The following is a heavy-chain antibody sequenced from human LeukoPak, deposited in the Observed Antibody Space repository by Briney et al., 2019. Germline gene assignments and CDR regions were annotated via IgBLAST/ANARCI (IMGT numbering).Heavy chain of an antibody. CDR2: INHSGST. J-gene: IGHJ4*02. V-gene: IGHV4-34*01. CDR1: GGSFSGYY. Sequence: PSETLSLTCAVYGGSFSGYYWSWIRQPPGKGLEWIGEINHSGSTNYNPSLKSRVTISVDTSKNQFSLKLSSVTAADTAVYYWARSFGSLHDYWGQGTLVTVSS. CDR3: ARSFGSLHDY. D-gene: IGHD1-26*01.